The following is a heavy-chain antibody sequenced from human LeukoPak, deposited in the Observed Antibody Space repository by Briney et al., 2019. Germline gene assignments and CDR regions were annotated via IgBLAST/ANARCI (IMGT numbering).Heavy chain of an antibody. CDR1: GFTFSDYY. CDR3: ASPFIAAAGITDDY. Sequence: GGSLRLSCAASGFTFSDYYMSWIRQAPGKGLEWVSYISSSGSTIYYADSVKGRFTISRDNAKNSLYLQMNSLRAEDTAMYYCASPFIAAAGITDDYWGQGTLVTVSS. V-gene: IGHV3-11*01. J-gene: IGHJ4*02. CDR2: ISSSGSTI. D-gene: IGHD6-13*01.